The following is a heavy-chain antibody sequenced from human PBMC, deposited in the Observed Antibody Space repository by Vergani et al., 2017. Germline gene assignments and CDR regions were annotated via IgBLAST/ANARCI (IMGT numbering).Heavy chain of an antibody. CDR2: IIPIFGTA. CDR3: ARDGIVGATHYYYYGMDV. Sequence: QVQLVQSGAEVKKPGSSVKVSCKASGGTFSSYAISWVRQAPGQGLEWMGGIIPIFGTANYAQKFQGRVTITADKSTSTAYMELSSLRSEDTAVYYCARDGIVGATHYYYYGMDVWGQGTTVTVSS. D-gene: IGHD1-26*01. J-gene: IGHJ6*02. CDR1: GGTFSSYA. V-gene: IGHV1-69*06.